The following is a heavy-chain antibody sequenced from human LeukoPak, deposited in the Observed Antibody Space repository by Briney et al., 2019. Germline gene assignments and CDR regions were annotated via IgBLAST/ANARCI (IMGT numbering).Heavy chain of an antibody. CDR2: IKHDGNEK. V-gene: IGHV3-7*01. CDR1: GFIFSNYG. D-gene: IGHD3-22*01. J-gene: IGHJ6*03. Sequence: PGGSLRLSCAASGFIFSNYGMSWVRQAPGKGLEWVANIKHDGNEKYYVDSVKGRFIISRDNAKNSLYLQMNSLRAEDTAVYYCARASGYDSRGYYYVRYYYYYMDVWGRGTTVTVSS. CDR3: ARASGYDSRGYYYVRYYYYYMDV.